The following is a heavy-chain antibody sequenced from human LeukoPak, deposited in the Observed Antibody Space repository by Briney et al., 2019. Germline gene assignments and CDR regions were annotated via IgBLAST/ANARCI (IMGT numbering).Heavy chain of an antibody. D-gene: IGHD5-18*01. V-gene: IGHV3-30-3*01. CDR1: GFTFSSYA. CDR2: ISYDGSNK. CDR3: ARDQLWTYYYGMDV. Sequence: GGSLRLSCAASGFTFSSYAMHWVRQAPGKGLEWVAVISYDGSNKYYADSVKGRFTISRDNAKNSLYLQMNSLRAEDTAVYYCARDQLWTYYYGMDVWGQGTTVTVSS. J-gene: IGHJ6*02.